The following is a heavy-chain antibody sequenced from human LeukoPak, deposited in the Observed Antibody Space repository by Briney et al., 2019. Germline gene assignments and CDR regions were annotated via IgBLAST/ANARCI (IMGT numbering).Heavy chain of an antibody. V-gene: IGHV3-53*01. D-gene: IGHD3-10*01. J-gene: IGHJ4*02. CDR3: ARDRYYYGSGSPGYSDY. CDR2: IYSGGST. Sequence: PGGSLRLSCAASGFTVSSNYMSWVRQAPGKGLERVSVIYSGGSTYYADSVKGRFTISRDNSKNTLYLQMNSLRAEDTAVYYCARDRYYYGSGSPGYSDYWGQGTLVTVSS. CDR1: GFTVSSNY.